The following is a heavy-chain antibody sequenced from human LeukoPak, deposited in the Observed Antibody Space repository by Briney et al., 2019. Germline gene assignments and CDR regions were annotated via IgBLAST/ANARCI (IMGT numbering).Heavy chain of an antibody. CDR2: IYYSGST. J-gene: IGHJ4*02. V-gene: IGHV4-59*01. CDR1: GGSISRYY. Sequence: SETLSLTCTVSGGSISRYYWNWIRQPAGRGLEWIGYIYYSGSTNYNTSLKSRGTISLNTSNNQFSLKLSPVTAADTAVYYCARDGRVDYGDYTFDYWGQGTQVTVSS. CDR3: ARDGRVDYGDYTFDY. D-gene: IGHD4-17*01.